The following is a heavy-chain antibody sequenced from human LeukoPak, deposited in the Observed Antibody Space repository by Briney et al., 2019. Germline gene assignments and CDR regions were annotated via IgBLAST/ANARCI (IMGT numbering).Heavy chain of an antibody. CDR3: VTDRARLFWYFDL. CDR1: GSTLRDFS. CDR2: SDPEDGET. Sequence: GASVKVSFKVSGSTLRDFSIHWVRQAPGKGLEYVGGSDPEDGETFHAQNFQGRVTMTEDTSIDTAYMELRSLRSEDTAVYYCVTDRARLFWYFDLWGRGTLVTVSS. V-gene: IGHV1-24*01. J-gene: IGHJ2*01. D-gene: IGHD2-21*02.